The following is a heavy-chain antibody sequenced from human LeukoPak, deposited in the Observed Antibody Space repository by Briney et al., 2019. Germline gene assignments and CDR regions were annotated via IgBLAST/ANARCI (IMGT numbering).Heavy chain of an antibody. CDR2: ISGSGGRT. V-gene: IGHV3-23*01. CDR3: AKVSRGEPNDY. Sequence: PGGSLRLSCAGSGVSFSNSWMHWVRQAPGKGLEWVSAISGSGGRTHYADSVKGRFTISRDNSKNTLYLQMNSLRAEDTATYYCAKVSRGEPNDYWGQGTLVTVSS. D-gene: IGHD4-17*01. CDR1: GVSFSNSW. J-gene: IGHJ4*02.